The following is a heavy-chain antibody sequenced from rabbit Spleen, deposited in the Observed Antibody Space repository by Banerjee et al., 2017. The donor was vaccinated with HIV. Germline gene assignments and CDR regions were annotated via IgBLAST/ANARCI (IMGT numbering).Heavy chain of an antibody. CDR2: IYTGGSGST. CDR1: GFTITSSYY. D-gene: IGHD8-1*01. J-gene: IGHJ6*01. V-gene: IGHV1S40*01. Sequence: QSLEESGGDLVKPGASLTLTCKASGFTITSSYYMCWVRQAPGKGLEWIACIYTGGSGSTAYASWAKGRFTISKTSSTTVTLQMTSLTAADTATYFCARDTASSFSSYGMDLWGPGTLVTVS. CDR3: ARDTASSFSSYGMDL.